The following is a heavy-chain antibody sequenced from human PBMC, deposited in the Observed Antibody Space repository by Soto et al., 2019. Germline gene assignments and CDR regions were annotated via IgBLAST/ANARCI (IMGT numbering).Heavy chain of an antibody. CDR3: ARGCSSTSCYRAQWLRSHYYYGMDV. V-gene: IGHV4-34*01. D-gene: IGHD2-2*02. Sequence: NPSETLSLTCAVYGGSFSGYYWSWIRQPPGKGLEWIGEINHSGSTNYNPSLKSRVTISVDTSKNQFSLKLSSVTAADTAVYYCARGCSSTSCYRAQWLRSHYYYGMDVWGQGTTVTVS. CDR2: INHSGST. J-gene: IGHJ6*02. CDR1: GGSFSGYY.